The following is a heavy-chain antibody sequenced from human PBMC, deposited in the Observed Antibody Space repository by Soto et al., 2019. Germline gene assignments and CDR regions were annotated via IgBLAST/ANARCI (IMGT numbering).Heavy chain of an antibody. V-gene: IGHV1-58*01. CDR3: AADRAYYDVA. Sequence: GASVKVSGTASGFTLTSSAVPWVRPARGQRLEWIGWLFVASGNTNNAQKFQERVTVTRDMSTSTPYMEPSSLRSEDTAVYYCAADRAYYDVAWVQGTLVTVSS. D-gene: IGHD3-10*02. CDR1: GFTLTSSA. J-gene: IGHJ4*02. CDR2: LFVASGNT.